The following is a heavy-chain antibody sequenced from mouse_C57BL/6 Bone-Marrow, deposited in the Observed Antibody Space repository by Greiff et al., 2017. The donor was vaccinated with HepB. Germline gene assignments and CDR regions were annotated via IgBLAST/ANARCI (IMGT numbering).Heavy chain of an antibody. J-gene: IGHJ4*01. Sequence: VQLQQSGAELARPGASVKLSCKASGYTFTSYGISWVKQRTGQGLEWIGEIYPRSGNTYYNEKFKGKATLTADKSSSTAYMELRSLTSEDSAVYFCASDLLLRWGAMDYWGQGTSVTVSS. V-gene: IGHV1-81*01. CDR3: ASDLLLRWGAMDY. CDR2: IYPRSGNT. D-gene: IGHD1-1*01. CDR1: GYTFTSYG.